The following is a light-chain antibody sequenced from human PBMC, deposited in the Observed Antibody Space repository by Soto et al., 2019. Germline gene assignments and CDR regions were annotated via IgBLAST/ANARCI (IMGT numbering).Light chain of an antibody. Sequence: DIQMTQSPSSVSASVGDRVSITCRASQGISNWLAWYQQKPGRAPKLLIYTGSSLQSGVPSRFSGTGSGTYFTLTISSLQPEDVATYYWQHANRFPLTFGGGTKVEIK. CDR2: TGS. CDR3: QHANRFPLT. V-gene: IGKV1-12*01. CDR1: QGISNW. J-gene: IGKJ4*01.